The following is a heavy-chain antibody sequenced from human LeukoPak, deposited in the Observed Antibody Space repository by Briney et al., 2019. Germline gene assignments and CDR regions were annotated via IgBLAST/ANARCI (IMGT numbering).Heavy chain of an antibody. Sequence: PGGSLRLSCAASGLTFSSYSMNWVRQAPGKGLERVSSISSSSSYIYYADSVKGRFTISRDNAKNSLYLQMNSLRAEDTAVYYCATSSTDFWSGYYSGAFDIWGQGTMVTVSS. CDR2: ISSSSSYI. CDR1: GLTFSSYS. D-gene: IGHD3-3*01. CDR3: ATSSTDFWSGYYSGAFDI. J-gene: IGHJ3*02. V-gene: IGHV3-21*01.